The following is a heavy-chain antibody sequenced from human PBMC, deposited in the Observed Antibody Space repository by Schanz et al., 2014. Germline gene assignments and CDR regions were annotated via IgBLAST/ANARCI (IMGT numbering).Heavy chain of an antibody. Sequence: KISSTASTIRFTKYSMHWVRQAPGKGLEWVSSIRSSSSYGYYAGSVQGRFHISRDTAKNALYRQMYEQRAEDTSLSLCAKLTEFATPFHDVFDMWGQGTIVDVS. CDR2: IRSSSSYG. CDR1: TIRFTKYS. CDR3: AKLTEFATPFHDVFDM. D-gene: IGHD3-10*02. V-gene: IGHV3-21*06. J-gene: IGHJ3*02.